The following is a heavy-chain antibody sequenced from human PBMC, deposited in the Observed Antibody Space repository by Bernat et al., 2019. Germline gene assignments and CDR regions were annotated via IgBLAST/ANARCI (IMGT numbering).Heavy chain of an antibody. CDR2: IWYDGSNK. Sequence: QVQLVESGGGVVQPGRSLRLSCAASGFTFSTYGMHWVRQAPGKGLEWVSVIWYDGSNKYYGDSVKGRFTISRDNSKNTLYLQMNSLRAEDTAMYYCARDLYSSNLDYFYGLEVWGQGTTVTVSS. J-gene: IGHJ6*02. V-gene: IGHV3-33*01. CDR3: ARDLYSSNLDYFYGLEV. CDR1: GFTFSTYG. D-gene: IGHD6-13*01.